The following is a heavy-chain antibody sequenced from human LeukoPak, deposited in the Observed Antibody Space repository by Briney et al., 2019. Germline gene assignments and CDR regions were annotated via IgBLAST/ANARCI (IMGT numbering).Heavy chain of an antibody. CDR1: GFTFSSYS. D-gene: IGHD5-12*01. V-gene: IGHV3-21*01. Sequence: GGSLRLSCAASGFTFSSYSMNWVRQAPGKGLEWVSSISGISYDIYYADSVKGRFTISRDNAKNSLFLQMNRLTADDTAVYYCARDLVEATTRGIDNWGQGTLVTVSS. CDR2: ISGISYDI. J-gene: IGHJ4*02. CDR3: ARDLVEATTRGIDN.